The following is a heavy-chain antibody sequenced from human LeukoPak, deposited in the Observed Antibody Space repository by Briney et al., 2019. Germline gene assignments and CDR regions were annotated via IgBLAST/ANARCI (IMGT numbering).Heavy chain of an antibody. V-gene: IGHV3-23*01. CDR1: GFTFSSYA. D-gene: IGHD5-18*01. J-gene: IGHJ4*02. CDR2: ISGSGDNT. CDR3: ARDGQERLWLAGFNYYFDY. Sequence: GGSLRLSCAASGFTFSSYAMSWVRQVPGKGLEWVSVISGSGDNTYYADSVKGRFTISRDNSKNTLYLQMNSLRAEDTAVYYCARDGQERLWLAGFNYYFDYWGQGTLVTVSS.